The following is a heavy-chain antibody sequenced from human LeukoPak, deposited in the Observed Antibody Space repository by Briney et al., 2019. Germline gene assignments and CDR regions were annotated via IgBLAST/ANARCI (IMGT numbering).Heavy chain of an antibody. D-gene: IGHD4-11*01. CDR1: GFTFSSYA. Sequence: GGSLRLSYAASGFTFSSYAMSWVRQAPGKGLEWVSAISGSGGSTYYADSVKGRFTISRDNSKNTLYLQMNSLRAEDTAVYYCAKDRGDYSNYRPYYFDYWGQGTLVTVSS. CDR2: ISGSGGST. V-gene: IGHV3-23*01. J-gene: IGHJ4*02. CDR3: AKDRGDYSNYRPYYFDY.